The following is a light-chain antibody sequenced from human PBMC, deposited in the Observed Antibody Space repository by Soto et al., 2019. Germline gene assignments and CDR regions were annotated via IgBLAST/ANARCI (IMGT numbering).Light chain of an antibody. Sequence: QSALTQPASVSVSPGQSITISCTGTSSDVGGYNFVSWYQQHPGKAPKLMIYEVSNRPSGVSNRFSGSKSGNTASLTISGLQAEDEADYYCSSYTSSTPLGYVFGTGTKLTVL. CDR3: SSYTSSTPLGYV. V-gene: IGLV2-14*01. CDR2: EVS. J-gene: IGLJ1*01. CDR1: SSDVGGYNF.